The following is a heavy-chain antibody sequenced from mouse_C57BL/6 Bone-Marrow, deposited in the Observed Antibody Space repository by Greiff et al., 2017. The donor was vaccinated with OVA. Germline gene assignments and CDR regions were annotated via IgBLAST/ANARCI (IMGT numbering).Heavy chain of an antibody. J-gene: IGHJ3*01. V-gene: IGHV2-2*01. CDR2: IWSGGST. CDR1: GFSLTSYG. D-gene: IGHD3-2*01. CDR3: ASSIDSPFAY. Sequence: QVHVKQSGPGLVQPSQSLSITCTVSGFSLTSYGVHWVRQSPGKGLEWLGVIWSGGSTDYNAAFISRLSISKDNSKSHVFFKMNSLQADDTAIYYCASSIDSPFAYWGQGTLVTVSA.